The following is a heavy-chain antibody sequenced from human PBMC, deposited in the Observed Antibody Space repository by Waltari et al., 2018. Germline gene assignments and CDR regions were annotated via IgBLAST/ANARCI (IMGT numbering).Heavy chain of an antibody. CDR3: ARGSGVDS. Sequence: EVQLLESGGGLVQPGGSLRLSCAASGFSFSTYVMNWVRQAPGKELELVSSISDAGGIINYADSVKGRFTISRDNSKNTLYLQMNSLRADDTAVYYCARGSGVDSWGQGTLVTVSS. CDR2: ISDAGGII. V-gene: IGHV3-23*01. J-gene: IGHJ4*02. CDR1: GFSFSTYV. D-gene: IGHD7-27*01.